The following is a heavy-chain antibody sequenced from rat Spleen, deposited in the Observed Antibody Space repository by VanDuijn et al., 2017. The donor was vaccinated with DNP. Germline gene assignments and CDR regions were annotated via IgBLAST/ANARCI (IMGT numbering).Heavy chain of an antibody. CDR2: INAAGSA. Sequence: EVQLQESGPGLMKPSQSLSLTCSVTGYSITSSYRWTWIRKFPGNELEWMGYINAAGSANYNPSLKSRGSITRDTSKNQFFLQVNSLTTEDTATYYCARGIGVQNYFAMDAWGQGISVTVSS. CDR3: ARGIGVQNYFAMDA. J-gene: IGHJ4*01. CDR1: GYSITSSYR. V-gene: IGHV3-3*01. D-gene: IGHD4-4*01.